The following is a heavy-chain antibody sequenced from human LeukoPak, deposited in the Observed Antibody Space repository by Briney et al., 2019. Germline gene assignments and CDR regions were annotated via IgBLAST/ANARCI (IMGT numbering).Heavy chain of an antibody. Sequence: SETLSLTCTVSGGSISSYYWSWIRQPAGKGLEWIGRIYTSGSTNYNPSLKSRVTMSVDTSKNQFSLKLSSVTAADTAVYYCAKGAYGSGSNPGYYFDYWGQGTLVTVSS. D-gene: IGHD3-10*01. CDR3: AKGAYGSGSNPGYYFDY. J-gene: IGHJ4*02. V-gene: IGHV4-4*07. CDR2: IYTSGST. CDR1: GGSISSYY.